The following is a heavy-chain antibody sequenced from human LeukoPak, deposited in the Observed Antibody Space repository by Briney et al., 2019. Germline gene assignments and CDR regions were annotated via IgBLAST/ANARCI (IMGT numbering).Heavy chain of an antibody. CDR1: GFTFSSYA. CDR3: AKAYYYGSGSFYTEQAACDY. Sequence: GGSLRISCAASGFTFSSYAMSWVRQAPGKGLEWVSAICGSGGSTYYADSVKGRFTISRNNYKNMLYLQMNILRAEDTPVYQCAKAYYYGSGSFYTEQAACDYRGQGTLVTVSS. D-gene: IGHD3-10*01. J-gene: IGHJ4*02. CDR2: ICGSGGST. V-gene: IGHV3-23*01.